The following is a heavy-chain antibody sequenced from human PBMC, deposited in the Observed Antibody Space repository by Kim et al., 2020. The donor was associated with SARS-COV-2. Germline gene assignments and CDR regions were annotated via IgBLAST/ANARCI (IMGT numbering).Heavy chain of an antibody. J-gene: IGHJ4*02. Sequence: GGSLRLSCAASGFTFSNAWMSWVRQAPGKGLEWVGLIKSKTDGGTTDYAAPVKGRFTISRDDSKNTLYLQMNSLKTEDTAVYYCTTYYGSGSHDYWGQGT. V-gene: IGHV3-15*01. CDR3: TTYYGSGSHDY. CDR1: GFTFSNAW. D-gene: IGHD3-10*01. CDR2: IKSKTDGGTT.